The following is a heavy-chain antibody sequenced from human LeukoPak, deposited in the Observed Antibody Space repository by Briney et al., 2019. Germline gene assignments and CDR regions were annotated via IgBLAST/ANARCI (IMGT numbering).Heavy chain of an antibody. V-gene: IGHV5-51*01. CDR2: IYPGDSDT. CDR3: ARPLDYYDSSGYYGALDI. CDR1: GYSFTSYW. J-gene: IGHJ3*02. D-gene: IGHD3-22*01. Sequence: GESLKISCKGAGYSFTSYWIGWVRQMPGKGLERMGIIYPGDSDTRYSPSFQGQVTISADKSISTAYLQWSSLKASDTAMYYCARPLDYYDSSGYYGALDIWGQGTMVTLSS.